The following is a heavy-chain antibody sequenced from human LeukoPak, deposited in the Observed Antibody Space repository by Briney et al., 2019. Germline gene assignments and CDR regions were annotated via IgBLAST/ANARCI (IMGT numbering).Heavy chain of an antibody. J-gene: IGHJ4*02. CDR3: ARDVSSWPFFDS. V-gene: IGHV4-4*07. CDR1: GGSIRSQY. Sequence: SETLSLTCTVSGGSIRSQYWSWIRQPAGRGLEWLGRIYASGSTNYSPSLKSRVTMSLDTSKNQFSLKLSSVTAADTAVYFCARDVSSWPFFDSWGQGTQVTVSS. D-gene: IGHD6-13*01. CDR2: IYASGST.